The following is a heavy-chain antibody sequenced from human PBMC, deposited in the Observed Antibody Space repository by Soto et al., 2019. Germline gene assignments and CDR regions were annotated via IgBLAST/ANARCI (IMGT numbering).Heavy chain of an antibody. CDR2: IYYSGST. Sequence: NPSETLSLTCTVSGGSISSSSYYWGWIRQPPGKGLEWIGSIYYSGSTYYNPSLKSRVTISVDTSKNQFSLKLSSVTAADTAVYYCASGSGSYSVYYYGMDVWGQGTTVTVSS. CDR3: ASGSGSYSVYYYGMDV. V-gene: IGHV4-39*01. D-gene: IGHD3-10*01. J-gene: IGHJ6*02. CDR1: GGSISSSSYY.